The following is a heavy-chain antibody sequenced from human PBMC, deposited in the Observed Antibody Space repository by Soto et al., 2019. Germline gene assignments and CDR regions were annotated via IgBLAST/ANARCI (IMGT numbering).Heavy chain of an antibody. CDR1: GGSISSSSYY. V-gene: IGHV4-39*01. J-gene: IGHJ4*02. CDR3: ARQGYSSSWYYFDY. Sequence: QLQLQESGPGLVKPSETLSLTCTVSGGSISSSSYYWGWIRQPPGKGLEWIGSIYYSGSTYYNPSLKSRVTISVDTSKNQFSLKLSSVTAADTAVYYCARQGYSSSWYYFDYWDQGTLVTVSS. CDR2: IYYSGST. D-gene: IGHD6-13*01.